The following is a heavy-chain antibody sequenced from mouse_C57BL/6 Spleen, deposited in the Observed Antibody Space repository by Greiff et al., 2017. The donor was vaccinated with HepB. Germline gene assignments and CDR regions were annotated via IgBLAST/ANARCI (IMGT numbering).Heavy chain of an antibody. J-gene: IGHJ3*01. D-gene: IGHD1-1*01. V-gene: IGHV14-2*01. CDR2: IDPEDGET. CDR1: GFNIKDYY. Sequence: DVKLVESGAELVKPGASVKLSCTASGFNIKDYYMHWVKQRTEQGLEWIGRIDPEDGETKYAPKFQGKATITADTSSNTAYLQLSSLTSEDTAVYYCAFNYYGSSYWYFDVWGQGTLVTVSA. CDR3: AFNYYGSSYWYFDV.